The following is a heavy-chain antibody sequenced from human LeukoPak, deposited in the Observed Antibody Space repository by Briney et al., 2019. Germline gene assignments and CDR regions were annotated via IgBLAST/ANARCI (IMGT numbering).Heavy chain of an antibody. CDR1: GFTVSSNF. V-gene: IGHV3-53*01. CDR3: ARVRTDYDFWSGYRYYYYYMDV. D-gene: IGHD3-3*01. CDR2: TYSAGST. J-gene: IGHJ6*03. Sequence: GGSLRLSCAASGFTVSSNFMSWVRQAPGKGLEWVSITYSAGSTYYSDSVKGRSTISRDNSKNTLDLQMNRLRVEDTAVYYCARVRTDYDFWSGYRYYYYYMDVWGKGTTVTVSS.